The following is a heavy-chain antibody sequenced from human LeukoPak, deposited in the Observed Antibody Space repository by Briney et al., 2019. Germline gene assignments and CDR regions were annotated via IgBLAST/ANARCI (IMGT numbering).Heavy chain of an antibody. CDR3: AREAQLVQFDY. V-gene: IGHV3-7*01. D-gene: IGHD6-6*01. J-gene: IGHJ4*02. Sequence: GESLRLSCAASGFTFTTYWMSWVRQLPGKGLEWVANIKQDGSEKYYVDSVKGRFTISRDNAKNSLYLQMNSLRAEDTAVYYCAREAQLVQFDYWGQGTLVTVSS. CDR2: IKQDGSEK. CDR1: GFTFTTYW.